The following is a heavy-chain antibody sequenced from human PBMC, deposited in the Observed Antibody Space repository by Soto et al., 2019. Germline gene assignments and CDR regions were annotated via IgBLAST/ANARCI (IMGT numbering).Heavy chain of an antibody. Sequence: PSETLSLTCTVSDDSINSYYWGWIRQPPGKGLEWIGSISYSGSAYYSPSLKSRVTISVDTSKNQFSLKLTSVTAADMAVYSGGYSYGFYYYGMDVWGQGTTVTVSS. CDR1: DDSINSYY. D-gene: IGHD5-18*01. CDR2: ISYSGSA. CDR3: GYSYGFYYYGMDV. J-gene: IGHJ6*02. V-gene: IGHV4-39*01.